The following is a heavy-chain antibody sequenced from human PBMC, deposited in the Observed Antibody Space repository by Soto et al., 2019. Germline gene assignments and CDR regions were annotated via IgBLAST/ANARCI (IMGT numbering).Heavy chain of an antibody. CDR3: ARTGSGSTYSYYYGMDV. CDR1: GYTFTSYY. D-gene: IGHD2-15*01. V-gene: IGHV1-46*01. Sequence: ASVKVSCKASGYTFTSYYMHWVRQAPGQGLEWMGIINPSGGSTTYAQKFQDRVIMTRDTSTSTVYMELSSLRSEDTAVYYCARTGSGSTYSYYYGMDVWGQGTTVTVSS. CDR2: INPSGGST. J-gene: IGHJ6*02.